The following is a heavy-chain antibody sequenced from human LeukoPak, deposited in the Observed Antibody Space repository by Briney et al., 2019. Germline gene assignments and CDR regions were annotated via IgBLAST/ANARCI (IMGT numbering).Heavy chain of an antibody. CDR2: ISGSGGST. CDR1: GFTFSSYA. CDR3: ANLPYGDLPEGDAFDI. Sequence: GRSLRLSCAASGFTFSSYAMSWVRQAPGKGLEWVSAISGSGGSTYYADSVKGRFTISRDNSKNTLYLQMNSLRAEDTAVYYCANLPYGDLPEGDAFDIWGQGTMVTVSS. V-gene: IGHV3-23*01. D-gene: IGHD4-17*01. J-gene: IGHJ3*02.